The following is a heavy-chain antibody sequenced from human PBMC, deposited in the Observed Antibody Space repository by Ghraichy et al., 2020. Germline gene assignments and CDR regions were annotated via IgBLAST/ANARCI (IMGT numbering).Heavy chain of an antibody. Sequence: SETLSLTCTVSGGSISSYYWSWIRQPPGKGLEWIGYIYYSGSTNYNPSLKSRVTISVDTSKNQFSLKLSSVTAADTAVYYCARDSTRGGFQHWGQGTLVTVSS. D-gene: IGHD3-10*01. CDR1: GGSISSYY. V-gene: IGHV4-59*01. CDR2: IYYSGST. J-gene: IGHJ1*01. CDR3: ARDSTRGGFQH.